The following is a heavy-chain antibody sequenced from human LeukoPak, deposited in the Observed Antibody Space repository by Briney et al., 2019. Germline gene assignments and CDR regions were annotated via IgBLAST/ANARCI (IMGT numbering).Heavy chain of an antibody. CDR2: TNHSGST. J-gene: IGHJ3*02. Sequence: GSLRLSCAASGFTFSSYAMSWIRQPPGKGLEWIGETNHSGSTNYNPSLKSRVTISVDTSKNQFSLKLSSVTAADTAVYYCARGELLIYYDPRGRAFDIWGQGTMVTVSS. D-gene: IGHD3-22*01. CDR1: GFTFSSYA. CDR3: ARGELLIYYDPRGRAFDI. V-gene: IGHV4-34*01.